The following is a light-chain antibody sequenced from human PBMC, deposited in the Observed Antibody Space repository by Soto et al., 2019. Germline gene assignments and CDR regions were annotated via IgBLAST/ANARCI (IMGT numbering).Light chain of an antibody. CDR1: QSISDH. CDR3: QHRTNWPWT. Sequence: EIVLTQSPATLSLSPGERATLSCRASQSISDHLAWYQQKPGQAPRLVIYDASIRTPGFPTRFSGSGSGTDFTLTISSLDPEDFAVYYCQHRTNWPWTFGQGTKVDIK. CDR2: DAS. J-gene: IGKJ1*01. V-gene: IGKV3-11*01.